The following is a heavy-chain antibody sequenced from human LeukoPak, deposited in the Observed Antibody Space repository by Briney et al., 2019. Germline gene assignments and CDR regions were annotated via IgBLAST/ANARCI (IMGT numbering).Heavy chain of an antibody. CDR2: INPNSGGT. CDR1: GYTFTGYY. V-gene: IGHV1-2*02. CDR3: GREYYDSSGSWFDP. J-gene: IGHJ5*02. Sequence: ASVKVSCKSSGYTFTGYYMHWVRQAPGQGLEWMGWINPNSGGTNYAQRFQGRVTMTRDTSISTAYMELSRLRSDDTAVCYCGREYYDSSGSWFDPWGQGTLVTVSS. D-gene: IGHD3-22*01.